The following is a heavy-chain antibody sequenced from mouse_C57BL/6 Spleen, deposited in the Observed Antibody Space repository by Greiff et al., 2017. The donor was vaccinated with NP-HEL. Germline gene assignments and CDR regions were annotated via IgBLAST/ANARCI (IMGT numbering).Heavy chain of an antibody. V-gene: IGHV3-6*01. CDR1: GYSITSGYY. J-gene: IGHJ1*03. Sequence: DVKLVESGPGLVKPSQSLSLTCSVTGYSITSGYYWNWIRQFPGNKLEWMGYISYDGSNNYNPSLKNRISITRDTSKNQFFLKLNSVTTEDTATYYCARGSFITTVAYFDVWGTGTTVTVSS. D-gene: IGHD1-1*01. CDR3: ARGSFITTVAYFDV. CDR2: ISYDGSN.